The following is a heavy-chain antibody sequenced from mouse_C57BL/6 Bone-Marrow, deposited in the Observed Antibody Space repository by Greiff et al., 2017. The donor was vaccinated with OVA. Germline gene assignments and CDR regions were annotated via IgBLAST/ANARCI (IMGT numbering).Heavy chain of an antibody. CDR3: AMQYDGYYDYFDY. D-gene: IGHD2-3*01. V-gene: IGHV5-17*01. CDR2: ISSGSSTI. CDR1: GFTFSDYG. J-gene: IGHJ2*01. Sequence: EVQVVESGGGLVKPGGSLKLSCAASGFTFSDYGMHWVRQAPEKGLEWVAYISSGSSTIYYADTVKGRFTISRDNAKNTLFLQMTSLRSEDTAMYYCAMQYDGYYDYFDYWGQGTTLTVSS.